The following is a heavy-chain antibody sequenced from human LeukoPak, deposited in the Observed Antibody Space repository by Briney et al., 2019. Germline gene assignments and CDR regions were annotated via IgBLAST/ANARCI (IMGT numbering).Heavy chain of an antibody. CDR2: IYYSGST. V-gene: IGHV4-39*07. CDR1: GGSISSSSYY. CDR3: ARDEGDGYNEDAFDI. J-gene: IGHJ3*02. D-gene: IGHD5-24*01. Sequence: SETLSLTCTVSGGSISSSSYYWGWIRQPPGKGLEWIGSIYYSGSTYYNPSLKSRVTISVDTSKNQFSLKLSSVTAADTAVYYCARDEGDGYNEDAFDIWGQGTMVTVSS.